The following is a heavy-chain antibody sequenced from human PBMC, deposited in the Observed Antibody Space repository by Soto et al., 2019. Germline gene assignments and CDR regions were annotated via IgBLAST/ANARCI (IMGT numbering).Heavy chain of an antibody. CDR1: GGTFGSYA. CDR2: IIPILNSP. CDR3: AREAPYCTSATCPKLYDMDV. D-gene: IGHD2-2*01. V-gene: IGHV1-69*13. J-gene: IGHJ6*02. Sequence: GASVKVSCKASGGTFGSYAITWVRRAPGQGLEWLGGIIPILNSPAYAQKFQARVVITADEITNTAYMELNSLRFDDTAVYYCAREAPYCTSATCPKLYDMDVWGQGTTVTVSS.